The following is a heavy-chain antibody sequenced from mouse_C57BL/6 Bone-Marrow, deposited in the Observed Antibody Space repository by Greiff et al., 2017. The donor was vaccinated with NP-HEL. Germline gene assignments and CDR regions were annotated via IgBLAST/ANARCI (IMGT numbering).Heavy chain of an antibody. Sequence: DVQLVESGGGLVKPGGSLKLSCAASGFTFSSYAMSWVRQTPEKRLEWVATISDGGSYTYYPDNVKGRFTISRDNAKNNLYLQMSHLKSEDTAMYYCARDIYDGYLYYFDYWGQGTTLTVSS. D-gene: IGHD2-3*01. CDR1: GFTFSSYA. V-gene: IGHV5-4*01. CDR2: ISDGGSYT. CDR3: ARDIYDGYLYYFDY. J-gene: IGHJ2*01.